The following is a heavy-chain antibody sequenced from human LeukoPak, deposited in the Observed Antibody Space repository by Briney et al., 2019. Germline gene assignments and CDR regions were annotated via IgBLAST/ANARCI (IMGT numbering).Heavy chain of an antibody. CDR1: GFTFSYYG. J-gene: IGHJ4*02. CDR3: ARGLDNYGSGSSD. Sequence: GGSLRLSCAASGFTFSYYGMHWVRQAPGKGLEWVAFIRYDGNDKFYADSVKGRFTISRDTSKNTLYLQMNSLRTEDTAVYYCARGLDNYGSGSSDWGQGTLATVSS. D-gene: IGHD3-10*01. V-gene: IGHV3-30*02. CDR2: IRYDGNDK.